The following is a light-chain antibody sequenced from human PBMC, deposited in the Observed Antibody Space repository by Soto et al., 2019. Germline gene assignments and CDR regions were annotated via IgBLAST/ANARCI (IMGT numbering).Light chain of an antibody. CDR3: QHSYRIPQT. CDR2: AAS. J-gene: IGKJ2*01. Sequence: DIQMTQSPSSLSASVGDRVTITCRSSQSITTYLNWYQQKPGKAPKLLIYAASSLQTGVPSRFTGSGSGTDSPLTITSLHPEDSATYSCQHSYRIPQTFGQGTKLEIK. V-gene: IGKV1-39*01. CDR1: QSITTY.